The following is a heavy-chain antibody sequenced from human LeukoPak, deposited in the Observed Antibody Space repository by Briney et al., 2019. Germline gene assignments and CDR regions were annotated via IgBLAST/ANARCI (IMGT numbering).Heavy chain of an antibody. D-gene: IGHD3-9*01. Sequence: SVKVSCKASGGTFSSYAISWVRQAPGQGLEWMGGIIPIFGTANYAQKFQGRVTITADESTSTAYMELSSLRSEDTAVYYCASGFDWLFEGYYYYYGMDVWGKGTTVTVSS. V-gene: IGHV1-69*13. CDR3: ASGFDWLFEGYYYYYGMDV. J-gene: IGHJ6*04. CDR2: IIPIFGTA. CDR1: GGTFSSYA.